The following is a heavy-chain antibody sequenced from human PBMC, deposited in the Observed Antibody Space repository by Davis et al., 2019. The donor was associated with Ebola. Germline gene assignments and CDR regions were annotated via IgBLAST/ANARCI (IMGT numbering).Heavy chain of an antibody. CDR2: IIPMFRTE. CDR1: GGTFSSYA. Sequence: SVKVSCKASGGTFSSYAISWVRQAPGQGLEWMGGIIPMFRTEKYAQKFQGRVTITADESTSTAYMELSSLRSEDTAIYYCAGQTRGPFDYWGQGTLVTVSS. J-gene: IGHJ4*02. V-gene: IGHV1-69*13. CDR3: AGQTRGPFDY. D-gene: IGHD2-2*01.